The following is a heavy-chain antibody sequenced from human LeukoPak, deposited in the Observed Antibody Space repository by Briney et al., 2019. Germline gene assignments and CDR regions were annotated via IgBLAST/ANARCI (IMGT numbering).Heavy chain of an antibody. CDR2: INPNSGGT. Sequence: GASVKVSCKASGYTFTGYYMHWVRQAPGQGLEWMGWINPNSGGTNYAQKFQGRVTMTRDTSISTAYMELSRLRSDDTAVYYCARATSAKLLWFGELSLDPWGQGTLVTVSS. J-gene: IGHJ5*02. D-gene: IGHD3-10*01. V-gene: IGHV1-2*02. CDR3: ARATSAKLLWFGELSLDP. CDR1: GYTFTGYY.